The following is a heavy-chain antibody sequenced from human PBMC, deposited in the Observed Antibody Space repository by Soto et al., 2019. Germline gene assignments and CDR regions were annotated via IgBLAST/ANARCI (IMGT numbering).Heavy chain of an antibody. D-gene: IGHD3-22*01. J-gene: IGHJ4*02. CDR3: ATEGGYYDSSGYSYFDY. CDR2: IYYSGST. Sequence: SETLSLTCTVSGGSISSGGFYWTWIRQHPGKGLEWIGYIYYSGSTYYNPSLKSRVTISADTSKNQFSLRLSSVTAADTAVYYCATEGGYYDSSGYSYFDYWGQGTLVTVSS. CDR1: GGSISSGGFY. V-gene: IGHV4-31*03.